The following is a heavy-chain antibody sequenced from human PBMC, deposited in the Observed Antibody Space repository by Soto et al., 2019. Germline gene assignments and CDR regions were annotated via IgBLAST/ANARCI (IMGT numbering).Heavy chain of an antibody. CDR3: ARIEHKFGPHDC. D-gene: IGHD3-3*01. Sequence: QVQLAQSGAEVKKPGASVTVSCKASGYSFSTYGISWVRQAPGQGLEWVGWISFHNDYTRYATELQCRVTMTADTSTSTAYMELRSLTSEDSAVYFCARIEHKFGPHDCWGQGTLVTVTS. V-gene: IGHV1-18*01. CDR2: ISFHNDYT. CDR1: GYSFSTYG. J-gene: IGHJ4*02.